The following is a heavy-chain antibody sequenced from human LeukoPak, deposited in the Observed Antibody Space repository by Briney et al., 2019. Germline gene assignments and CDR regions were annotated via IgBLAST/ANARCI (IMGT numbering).Heavy chain of an antibody. J-gene: IGHJ4*02. V-gene: IGHV3-48*03. CDR1: GFTFSNYE. CDR3: ARVRSGYSHENYFDY. Sequence: GGSLRLSCAASGFTFSNYEMNWVRQAPGKGLEWVSYISGSGSTIYYADSVKGRFTISRDNAKDSLYLQMNSLRAEDTAVYYCARVRSGYSHENYFDYWGQGTLVTV. D-gene: IGHD5-18*01. CDR2: ISGSGSTI.